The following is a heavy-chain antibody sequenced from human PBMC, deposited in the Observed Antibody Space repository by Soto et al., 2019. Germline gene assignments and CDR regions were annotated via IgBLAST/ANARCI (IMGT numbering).Heavy chain of an antibody. V-gene: IGHV3-33*01. CDR3: ARDGQGLAPYALDV. CDR2: IWYDGSNK. J-gene: IGHJ6*02. CDR1: GFTFSGHA. Sequence: QVQLVESGGGVAQPGRSLRLSCTVSGFTFSGHAMHWVRQAPGKGLEWVTQIWYDGSNKYYAESVKGRFTISRDNSKNTLYLQMNILRVEDTAVYYCARDGQGLAPYALDVWGQGTSVTDSS. D-gene: IGHD6-19*01.